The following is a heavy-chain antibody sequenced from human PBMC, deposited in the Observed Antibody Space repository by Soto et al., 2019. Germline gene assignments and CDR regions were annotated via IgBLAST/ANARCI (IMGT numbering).Heavy chain of an antibody. Sequence: QVHLVQSGAEVKKPGASVTFPCKASGYTFSNYYMHWVRQAPGQGLEWVGIINPSGGGTTYAQNFQGRVTMTRDTSTSTVYMELNRLRSEDTAVYYCARGTKLTDFGDRGYYGMDVWGHGTTVTVSS. V-gene: IGHV1-46*01. D-gene: IGHD4-17*01. J-gene: IGHJ6*02. CDR2: INPSGGGT. CDR1: GYTFSNYY. CDR3: ARGTKLTDFGDRGYYGMDV.